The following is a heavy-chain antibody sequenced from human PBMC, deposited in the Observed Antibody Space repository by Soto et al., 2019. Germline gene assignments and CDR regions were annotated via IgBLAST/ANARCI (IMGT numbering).Heavy chain of an antibody. J-gene: IGHJ4*02. CDR1: GGSITSYY. CDR2: IYFSGST. D-gene: IGHD6-19*01. CDR3: ARGRMAVTGVLDS. Sequence: PSETLSLTCTVSGGSITSYYWSWIRQPPGKELEWIGYIYFSGSTNYNPSLKSRVTISVDTSKNQFAMKLTSVTAADTALYYCARGRMAVTGVLDSWGQGTLVTVSS. V-gene: IGHV4-59*01.